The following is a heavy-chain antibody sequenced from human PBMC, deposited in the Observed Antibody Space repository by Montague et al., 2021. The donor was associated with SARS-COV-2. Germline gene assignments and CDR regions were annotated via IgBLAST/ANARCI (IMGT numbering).Heavy chain of an antibody. CDR1: GFTFGDYG. Sequence: SLRLSCAASGFTFGDYGMSWVRQAPGKGLEWVSGINWNGGSTGYADSVKGRFTISRDNAKNSLYLQMNSLRAEDTAVYYCARDRWGVPGPLDPFDYWGQGTLVTVSS. V-gene: IGHV3-20*04. D-gene: IGHD3-10*01. J-gene: IGHJ4*02. CDR3: ARDRWGVPGPLDPFDY. CDR2: INWNGGST.